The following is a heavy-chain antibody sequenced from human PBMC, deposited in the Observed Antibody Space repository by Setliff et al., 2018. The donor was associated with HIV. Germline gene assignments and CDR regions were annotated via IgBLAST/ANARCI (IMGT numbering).Heavy chain of an antibody. CDR1: GFTFSDYY. V-gene: IGHV3-23*01. J-gene: IGHJ4*02. D-gene: IGHD6-13*01. CDR3: AKVRPRQLVSAKPPYFFDY. CDR2: VSYRGE. Sequence: GGSLRLSCAASGFTFSDYYLNWFRLAPGKGLEWVSTVSYRGEDYADSVKGRFTISSDNSKNTLYLQMNGLRAEDTALYYCAKVRPRQLVSAKPPYFFDYWGQGTLVTVSS.